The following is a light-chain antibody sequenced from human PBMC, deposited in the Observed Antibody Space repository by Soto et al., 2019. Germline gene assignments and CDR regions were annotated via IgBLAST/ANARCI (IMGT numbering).Light chain of an antibody. CDR3: SSYTSSSTYV. CDR2: EVS. Sequence: QSALTQPASVSGSPGQSITISCTGTSSDVGGYTFVSWYQQHPGKAPKLMIYEVSNRPSGVSNRFSGAKSGNTASLTISGLQAEDEADYYCSSYTSSSTYVFGPGTKLTVL. V-gene: IGLV2-14*01. CDR1: SSDVGGYTF. J-gene: IGLJ1*01.